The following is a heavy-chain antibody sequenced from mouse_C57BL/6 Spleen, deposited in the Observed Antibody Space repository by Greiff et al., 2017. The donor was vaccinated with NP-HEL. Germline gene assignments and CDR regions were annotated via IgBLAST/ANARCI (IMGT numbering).Heavy chain of an antibody. D-gene: IGHD2-2*01. J-gene: IGHJ4*01. CDR2: IDPENGDT. Sequence: VHVQQSGAELVRPGASVKLSCTASGFNFKDDYMHWVKQRPEQGLEWIGWIDPENGDTEYASKFQGKATITADTSSNTAYLQLSSLTSEDAAVYYCTTATVVTTGNYAMDYWGQGTSVTVSS. CDR1: GFNFKDDY. V-gene: IGHV14-4*01. CDR3: TTATVVTTGNYAMDY.